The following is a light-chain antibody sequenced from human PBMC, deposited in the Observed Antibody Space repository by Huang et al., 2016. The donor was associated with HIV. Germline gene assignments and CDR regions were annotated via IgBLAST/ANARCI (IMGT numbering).Light chain of an antibody. CDR1: QNIRTN. J-gene: IGKJ4*01. CDR3: QHYHDWPPLA. Sequence: EIVMTQSPATLSVSPGERATLSCRASQNIRTNVAWYQQKRGQPPRLLIYCASTRAAGTPARFSGSGSGTEFTLILTSLQSEDFAVYYCQHYHDWPPLAFGGGTKVEIK. CDR2: CAS. V-gene: IGKV3-15*01.